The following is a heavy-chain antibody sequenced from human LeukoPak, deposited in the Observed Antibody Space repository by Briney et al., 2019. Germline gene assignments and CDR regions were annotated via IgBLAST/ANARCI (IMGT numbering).Heavy chain of an antibody. CDR2: IYYSGST. V-gene: IGHV4-31*03. Sequence: PSQILSVTCTVSGGSISSGGYYWSWIRQHPGKGLEWIGYIYYSGSTYYNPSLKSRVTISVDTSKNQFSLKLSSVTAADTAVYYCARARYYASGPKFYFDYWGQGTLVTVSS. J-gene: IGHJ4*02. CDR3: ARARYYASGPKFYFDY. CDR1: GGSISSGGYY. D-gene: IGHD1-26*01.